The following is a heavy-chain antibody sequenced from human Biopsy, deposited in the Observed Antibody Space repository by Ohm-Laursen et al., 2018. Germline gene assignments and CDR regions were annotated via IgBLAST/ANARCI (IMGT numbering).Heavy chain of an antibody. J-gene: IGHJ4*02. CDR3: ARRGSGGRSFDH. CDR1: GGSISSFY. CDR2: ISDSGST. D-gene: IGHD2-15*01. V-gene: IGHV4-59*08. Sequence: SETLSLTCTVSGGSISSFYWTWIRQPPGRGPEWIGDISDSGSTNYKPSLKSRVIISVDTSKNQFSLNLSSVTAADTAVYYWARRGSGGRSFDHWGQGTLVTVSS.